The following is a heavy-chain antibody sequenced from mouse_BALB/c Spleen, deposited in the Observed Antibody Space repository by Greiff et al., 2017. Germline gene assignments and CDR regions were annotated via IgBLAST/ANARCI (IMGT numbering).Heavy chain of an antibody. V-gene: IGHV5-6-4*01. CDR1: GFTFSSYT. Sequence: EVHLVESGGGLVKPGGSLKLSCAASGFTFSSYTMSWVRQTPEKRLEWVATISSGGSYTYYPDSVKGRFTIARDNAKNTLYLQMSSLKSEDTAMYYCTRDMDGDYWGQGTSVTVSS. CDR2: ISSGGSYT. D-gene: IGHD2-3*01. CDR3: TRDMDGDY. J-gene: IGHJ4*01.